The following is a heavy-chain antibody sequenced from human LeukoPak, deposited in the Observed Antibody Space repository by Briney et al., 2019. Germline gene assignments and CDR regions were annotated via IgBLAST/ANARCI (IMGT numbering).Heavy chain of an antibody. CDR3: ATLPYNVVVPARGAFDI. CDR2: ISSSSSYI. V-gene: IGHV3-21*01. J-gene: IGHJ3*02. D-gene: IGHD2-2*01. Sequence: GGSLRLSCAASGFTFSSYSMNWVRQAPGKGLEWVSSISSSSSYIYYADSVKGRFTISRDNAKNSLYLQMNSLRAEDTAVYYCATLPYNVVVPARGAFDIWGQGTMVTVSS. CDR1: GFTFSSYS.